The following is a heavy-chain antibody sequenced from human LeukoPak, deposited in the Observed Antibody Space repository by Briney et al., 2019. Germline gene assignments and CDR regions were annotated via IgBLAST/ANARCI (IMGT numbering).Heavy chain of an antibody. CDR2: ISSSSSYI. D-gene: IGHD3-9*01. J-gene: IGHJ4*02. Sequence: GGSLRLSCAASGFTFSSYSMNWVRQAPGKGLEWVSSISSSSSYIYYADSVKGRFTISRDNAKNSLYLQMNSQRAEDTAVYYCARDGYFEWSSGILTGYSYYFDYWGQGTLVTVSS. V-gene: IGHV3-21*01. CDR3: ARDGYFEWSSGILTGYSYYFDY. CDR1: GFTFSSYS.